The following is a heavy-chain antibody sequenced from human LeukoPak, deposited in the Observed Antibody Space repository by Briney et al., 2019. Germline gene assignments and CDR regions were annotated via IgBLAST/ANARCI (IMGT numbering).Heavy chain of an antibody. J-gene: IGHJ4*02. CDR2: ISTGGSGT. D-gene: IGHD2/OR15-2a*01. Sequence: GGSLRLSCAASGFTFSSYAMSWVRQAPGKGLEWVSSISTGGSGTYYADSVKGRFTISRDNSKNTLYVQMNSLRAEDTALYYCAKGYSTTSNYFDYWGQGTLVTVSS. CDR3: AKGYSTTSNYFDY. CDR1: GFTFSSYA. V-gene: IGHV3-23*01.